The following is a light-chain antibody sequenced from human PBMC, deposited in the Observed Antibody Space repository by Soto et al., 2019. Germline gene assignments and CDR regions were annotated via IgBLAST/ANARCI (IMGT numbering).Light chain of an antibody. V-gene: IGKV3-11*01. Sequence: EIVLTQSPATLSLSPGERATLSCRVSQSVSSYFAWYQQKPGQAPRLLIYDASNRATGIPARFSGSGSGTDFTLTISSLEPEDFAVYYCQQRGNWPLTFGQGTKVDI. J-gene: IGKJ1*01. CDR2: DAS. CDR1: QSVSSY. CDR3: QQRGNWPLT.